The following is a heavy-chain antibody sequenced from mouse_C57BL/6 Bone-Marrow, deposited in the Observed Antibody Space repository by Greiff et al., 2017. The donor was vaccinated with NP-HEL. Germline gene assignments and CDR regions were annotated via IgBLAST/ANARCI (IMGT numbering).Heavy chain of an antibody. J-gene: IGHJ3*01. Sequence: VQLQQSGAELVRPGASVKLSCTASGFNIKDDYMHWVKQRPEQGLEWIGWIDPENGDTEYASKFQGKATITADKSSSTAYMQLSSLTSEDSAVYYCARGGLRFAYWGQGTLVTVSA. D-gene: IGHD2-4*01. CDR2: IDPENGDT. CDR3: ARGGLRFAY. V-gene: IGHV14-4*01. CDR1: GFNIKDDY.